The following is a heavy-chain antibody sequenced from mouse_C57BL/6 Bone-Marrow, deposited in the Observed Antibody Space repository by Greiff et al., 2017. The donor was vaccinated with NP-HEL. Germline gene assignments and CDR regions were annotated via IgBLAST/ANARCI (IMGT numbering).Heavy chain of an antibody. D-gene: IGHD2-4*01. Sequence: QVQLLQSGAELVRPGTSLKMSCTASGYTFTNYWIGWVKQRPGHGLEWIGDIYPGGGYTNSKDKFKGTATLTADKSSSTAYMQISSLTSEDSAIYYCARWDYDKRYAMDYWGQGTSVTVSS. J-gene: IGHJ4*01. V-gene: IGHV1-63*01. CDR1: GYTFTNYW. CDR2: IYPGGGYT. CDR3: ARWDYDKRYAMDY.